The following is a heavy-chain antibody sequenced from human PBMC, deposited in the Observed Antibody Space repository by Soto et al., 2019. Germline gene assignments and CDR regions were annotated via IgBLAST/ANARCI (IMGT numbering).Heavy chain of an antibody. CDR2: ISAYNGNT. V-gene: IGHV1-18*01. Sequence: ASVKVSCKASGYTFTSYGISWVRQAPGQGLEWMGWISAYNGNTNYAQKLQGRVTMTTDTSTSTAYMELRSLRSDDTAVYYCARSFLYIVATITPFDYWGQGTLVTVSS. J-gene: IGHJ4*02. CDR3: ARSFLYIVATITPFDY. D-gene: IGHD5-12*01. CDR1: GYTFTSYG.